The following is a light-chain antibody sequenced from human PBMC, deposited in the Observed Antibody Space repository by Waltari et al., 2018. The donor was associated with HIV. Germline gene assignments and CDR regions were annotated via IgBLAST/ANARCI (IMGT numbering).Light chain of an antibody. J-gene: IGLJ2*01. CDR3: GTWDSSLSAGV. CDR2: DNN. V-gene: IGLV1-51*01. Sequence: QSVLTQPPSVSAAPGQKVTISCSGSTSTIANNYVSWYQQLPGSAPKLLIYDNNKRPSVIPDRFSGSKSGTSATLGITGLQTGDEADYYCGTWDSSLSAGVFGGGTKVTVL. CDR1: TSTIANNY.